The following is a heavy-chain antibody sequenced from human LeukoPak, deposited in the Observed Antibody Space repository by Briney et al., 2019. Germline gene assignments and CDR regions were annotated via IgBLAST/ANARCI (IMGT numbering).Heavy chain of an antibody. V-gene: IGHV4-59*08. J-gene: IGHJ3*02. CDR3: ARRGYCSGGSCYPPGAFDI. Sequence: NPSETLSLTCTVSGGSISSYYWSWLRQPPGKGLEWIGYIYYSGSTNYNPSLKSRVTISVDTSKNQFSLKLSSVTAADTAVYYCARRGYCSGGSCYPPGAFDIWGQGTMVTVSS. CDR2: IYYSGST. D-gene: IGHD2-15*01. CDR1: GGSISSYY.